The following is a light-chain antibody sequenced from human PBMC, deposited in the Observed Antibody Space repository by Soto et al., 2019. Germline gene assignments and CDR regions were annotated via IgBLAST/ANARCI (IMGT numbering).Light chain of an antibody. J-gene: IGKJ1*01. CDR3: QQYNSCWET. V-gene: IGKV1-5*01. CDR1: QSISSW. Sequence: DIQMTQSPSTLSASVGDRVTITCRASQSISSWLAWYQQKPGKAPKLLIYDASSLESGVPSRFSGSGSGTEFTLTISSLQPDDFATYYCQQYNSCWETFGQGTKVEIK. CDR2: DAS.